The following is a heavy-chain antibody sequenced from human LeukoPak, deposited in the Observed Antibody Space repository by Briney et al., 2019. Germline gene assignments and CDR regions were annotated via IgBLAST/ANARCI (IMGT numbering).Heavy chain of an antibody. D-gene: IGHD7-27*01. CDR3: ARATDWGAYWYFDL. CDR2: TRNKAKSHTT. CDR1: GFTFSDHY. Sequence: GGSLRLSCAASGFTFSDHYMDWVRQAPGKGLEWVARTRNKAKSHTTEYAASVKGRFSISRDDSKNSLYLQMDSLKTEDTAMYYCARATDWGAYWYFDLWGRGTLVTVSS. J-gene: IGHJ2*01. V-gene: IGHV3-72*01.